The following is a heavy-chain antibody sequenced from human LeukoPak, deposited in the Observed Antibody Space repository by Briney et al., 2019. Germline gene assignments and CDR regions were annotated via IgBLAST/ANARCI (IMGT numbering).Heavy chain of an antibody. D-gene: IGHD5-18*01. CDR1: GYTFTSYS. CDR3: ASGYSYGYEGYNWFDP. CDR2: ISAYNGNT. Sequence: ASVKVSCKASGYTFTSYSISWVRQAPGQGLEWMGWISAYNGNTNYAQKLQGRVTMTTDTSTSTAYMELRSLRSDDTAVYYCASGYSYGYEGYNWFDPWGQGTLVTVSS. V-gene: IGHV1-18*01. J-gene: IGHJ5*02.